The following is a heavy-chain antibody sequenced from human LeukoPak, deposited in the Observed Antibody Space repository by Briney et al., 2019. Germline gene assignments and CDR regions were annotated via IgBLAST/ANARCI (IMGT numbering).Heavy chain of an antibody. CDR1: GFTFSSYA. J-gene: IGHJ4*02. CDR3: ARGSLAGYYDSSGYSIDY. V-gene: IGHV3-30-3*01. Sequence: GRSLRLSCAASGFTFSSYAMHWVRQAPGKGLEWVAVISYDGSNKYYADSVKGRFTISRDNSKNTLYLQMNSLRAEDTAVYYCARGSLAGYYDSSGYSIDYWGQGTLVTVSS. CDR2: ISYDGSNK. D-gene: IGHD3-22*01.